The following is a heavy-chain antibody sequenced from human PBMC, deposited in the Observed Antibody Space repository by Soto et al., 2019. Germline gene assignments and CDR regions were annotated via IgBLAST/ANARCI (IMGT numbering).Heavy chain of an antibody. CDR2: ISGTGGST. Sequence: PGGSLRLSCAASGFAFGTYAMNWVRQAPGKGLEWVSGISGTGGSTYYADSVKGRFTISRDNSKNTLYLQVNNLRADDTAVYYCVKGRIAAADNYYAMDVWGQGTTVTVSS. CDR1: GFAFGTYA. V-gene: IGHV3-23*01. D-gene: IGHD6-13*01. J-gene: IGHJ6*02. CDR3: VKGRIAAADNYYAMDV.